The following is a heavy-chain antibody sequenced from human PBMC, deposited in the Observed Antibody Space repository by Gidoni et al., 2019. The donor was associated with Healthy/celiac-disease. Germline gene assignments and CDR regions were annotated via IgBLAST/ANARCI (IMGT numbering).Heavy chain of an antibody. D-gene: IGHD3-3*01. J-gene: IGHJ5*02. CDR1: GFTFSSYA. Sequence: EVQLLESGGGLVQPGGSLRRSCAASGFTFSSYAMSCVRQAPGKGLEWVSAISGSGGSTYYADSVKGRFTISRDNSKNTLYLQMNSLRAEDTAVYYCAKRAHNYDFWSGYPNWFDPWGQGTLVTVSS. CDR3: AKRAHNYDFWSGYPNWFDP. V-gene: IGHV3-23*01. CDR2: ISGSGGST.